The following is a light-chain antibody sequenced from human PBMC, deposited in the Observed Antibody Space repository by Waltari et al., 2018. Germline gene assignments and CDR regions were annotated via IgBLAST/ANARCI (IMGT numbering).Light chain of an antibody. Sequence: TWQASQEIWDWLAWYQQEPWKAPNLLIYATSRLQTWVPSKFSGSGSGTEFPLTISSLQPEDFATYYCQQANSLPITFGPRAK. V-gene: IGKV1-12*01. CDR2: ATS. J-gene: IGKJ3*01. CDR1: QEIWDW. CDR3: QQANSLPIT.